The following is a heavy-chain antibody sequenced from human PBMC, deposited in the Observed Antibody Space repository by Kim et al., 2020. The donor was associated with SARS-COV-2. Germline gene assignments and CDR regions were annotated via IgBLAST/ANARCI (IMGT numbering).Heavy chain of an antibody. D-gene: IGHD3-16*02. V-gene: IGHV3-23*01. CDR3: AKVPYDYVWGSYRYEYYFDY. Sequence: RFTISRDNSKNTLYLKMNSLRAEDTAVYYCAKVPYDYVWGSYRYEYYFDYWGQGTLVTVSS. J-gene: IGHJ4*02.